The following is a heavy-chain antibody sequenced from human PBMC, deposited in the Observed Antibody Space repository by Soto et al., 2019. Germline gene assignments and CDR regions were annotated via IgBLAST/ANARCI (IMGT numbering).Heavy chain of an antibody. CDR3: AKDLAASRGMDV. Sequence: GGSLRLSCAASGFTFSSYGMHWVRQAPGKGLEWVAVISYDGSNKYYADSVKGRFTISRDNSKNTLYLQMNSLRAEDTAVYYCAKDLAASRGMDVWGQGTTVTVSS. V-gene: IGHV3-30*18. CDR1: GFTFSSYG. J-gene: IGHJ6*02. D-gene: IGHD6-13*01. CDR2: ISYDGSNK.